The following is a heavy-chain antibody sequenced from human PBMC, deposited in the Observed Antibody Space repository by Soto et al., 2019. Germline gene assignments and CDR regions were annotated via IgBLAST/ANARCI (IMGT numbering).Heavy chain of an antibody. CDR2: IYYSGST. V-gene: IGHV4-30-4*01. CDR1: GGSISSGDYY. D-gene: IGHD3-3*01. CDR3: ARVASPESDDLPFDY. Sequence: SETLSLTCTVSGGSISSGDYYWSWIRQPPGKGLEWIGYIYYSGSTYYNPSLKSRVTISVDTSKNQFSLKLSSVTAADTAVYYCARVASPESDDLPFDYWGQGTLVTSPQ. J-gene: IGHJ4*02.